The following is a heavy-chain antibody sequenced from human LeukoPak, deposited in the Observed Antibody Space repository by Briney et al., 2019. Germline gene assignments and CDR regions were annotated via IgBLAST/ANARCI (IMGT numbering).Heavy chain of an antibody. CDR3: AQDWWGSYLS. CDR2: IFGDGETT. J-gene: IGHJ4*02. Sequence: GGPLRLSCTASGFTFASYAMHWVRQAPGKGLEYVSLIFGDGETTHYADSVKGRFTISRDNSKNSLYLQMNNLRRDDTAFYYCAQDWWGSYLSWGRGTLVTVSS. V-gene: IGHV3-43*02. CDR1: GFTFASYA. D-gene: IGHD1-26*01.